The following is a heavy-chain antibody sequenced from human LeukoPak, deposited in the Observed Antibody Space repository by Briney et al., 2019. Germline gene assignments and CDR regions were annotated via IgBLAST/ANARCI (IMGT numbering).Heavy chain of an antibody. CDR3: ARGRGSGSYYNDYQFDY. CDR1: GFTFCSYS. CDR2: ISSSSSYI. V-gene: IGHV3-21*01. Sequence: GGSLRLSCAASGFTFCSYSMNWVRQAPGKGLEWVSSISSSSSYIYYADSVKGRFTISRDNAKNSLYLQMKSLRAEDTAVYFCARGRGSGSYYNDYQFDYWGQGTLVTVSS. J-gene: IGHJ4*02. D-gene: IGHD3-10*01.